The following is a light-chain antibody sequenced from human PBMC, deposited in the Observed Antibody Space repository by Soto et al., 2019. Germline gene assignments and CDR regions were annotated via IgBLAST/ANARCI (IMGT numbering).Light chain of an antibody. CDR3: QQYGRSPPFT. CDR1: QSVSSTY. J-gene: IGKJ2*01. V-gene: IGKV3-20*01. Sequence: EIVLTQSPGTLSLSPGERATLSCRASQSVSSTYIAWYQQNPGQAPRLLIYGASSSATGIPDRFSGSGSGTDFTLTMSRLEPEDFEVYFCQQYGRSPPFTFGQGTKVEIK. CDR2: GAS.